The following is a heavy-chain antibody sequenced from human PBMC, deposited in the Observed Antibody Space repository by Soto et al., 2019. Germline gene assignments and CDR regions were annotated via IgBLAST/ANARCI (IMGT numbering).Heavy chain of an antibody. J-gene: IGHJ3*02. CDR1: GGSIRNDNFY. CDR3: ARDLEGIVTGRGAFCI. V-gene: IGHV4-31*03. D-gene: IGHD3-9*01. Sequence: QVQLQESGQGLVKPSQTLSLTCTVSGGSIRNDNFYWSFLRQRPGKGLEWIGYISYSGYTAYHPSLESRVFISVDPSNSQFSLTLNSVTAADTAVYYCARDLEGIVTGRGAFCIWGRGTLVTVSS. CDR2: ISYSGYT.